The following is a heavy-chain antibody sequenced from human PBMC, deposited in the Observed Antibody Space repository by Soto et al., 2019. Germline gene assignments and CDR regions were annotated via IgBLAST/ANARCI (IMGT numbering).Heavy chain of an antibody. V-gene: IGHV3-66*01. CDR1: GFIVSSIY. D-gene: IGHD6-13*01. CDR3: ARDATSSNWIRAFDL. Sequence: GGSLRLSCAASGFIVSSIYMSWVRQAPGKGLEWVSVLYSGGSTYYADSVKGRFTISRDKSKNTLYVQMNSLRDEDTAVYYCARDATSSNWIRAFDLWGQGTMVTVSS. CDR2: LYSGGST. J-gene: IGHJ3*01.